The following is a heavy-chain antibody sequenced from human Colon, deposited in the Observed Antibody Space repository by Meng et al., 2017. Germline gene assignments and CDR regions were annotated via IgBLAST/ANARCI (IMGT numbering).Heavy chain of an antibody. CDR3: ARGSTIKVFDY. D-gene: IGHD5/OR15-5a*01. V-gene: IGHV4-38-2*01. CDR2: IYHTRST. Sequence: SETPSLTCAVSGYSISSGYYWGWVRQPPGKGREWIGGIYHTRSTYYNPSLRSRVTMSGDTSKNQFSLKLSSVTAADTAVYYCARGSTIKVFDYWGQGSLVTVSS. J-gene: IGHJ4*02. CDR1: GYSISSGYY.